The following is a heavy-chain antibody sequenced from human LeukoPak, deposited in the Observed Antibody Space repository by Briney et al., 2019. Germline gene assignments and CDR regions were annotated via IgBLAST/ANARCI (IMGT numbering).Heavy chain of an antibody. CDR1: GFTVSSNY. CDR2: IYSGGST. J-gene: IGHJ3*02. CDR3: ARGFEQYYGLGSYYLDAFDI. V-gene: IGHV3-66*01. Sequence: GGSLRLSCAASGFTVSSNYMSWVRQAPGKGLEWVSVIYSGGSTYYADSVKGRFTISRDNSKNTLYLQMNSLRAEDTAVYYCARGFEQYYGLGSYYLDAFDIWGQGTMVTVSS. D-gene: IGHD3-10*01.